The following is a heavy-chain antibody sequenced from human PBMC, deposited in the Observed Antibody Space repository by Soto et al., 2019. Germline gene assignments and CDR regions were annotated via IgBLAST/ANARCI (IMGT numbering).Heavy chain of an antibody. V-gene: IGHV2-5*02. CDR3: AHRRDRPEFDF. CDR2: IYWDDDK. J-gene: IGHJ4*02. CDR1: GFSLSSSGVG. Sequence: QITLKESGPTLVKPTQTLTLTCTFSGFSLSSSGVGVGWIRQPPGKALEWLALIYWDDDKRYSPSLKNRLTITKYTSKNQVVLTMTNMDPVDTATYYCAHRRDRPEFDFWGQGTLVTVSS.